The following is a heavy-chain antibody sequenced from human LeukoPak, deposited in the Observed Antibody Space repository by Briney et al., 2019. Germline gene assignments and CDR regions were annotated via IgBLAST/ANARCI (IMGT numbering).Heavy chain of an antibody. D-gene: IGHD4-23*01. V-gene: IGHV1-46*01. Sequence: GASVKVSCKASGYTFTSYYMHWVGQAPGQGLEWMGIINPSGGSTSYAQKFQGRVTMTRDMSTSTVYMELSSLRSEDTAVYYCAREGGGNPEYNWFDPWGQGTLVIVSS. CDR3: AREGGGNPEYNWFDP. J-gene: IGHJ5*02. CDR1: GYTFTSYY. CDR2: INPSGGST.